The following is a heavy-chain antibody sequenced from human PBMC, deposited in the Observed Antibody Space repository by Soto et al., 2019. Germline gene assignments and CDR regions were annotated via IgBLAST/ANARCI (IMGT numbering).Heavy chain of an antibody. Sequence: PSETLSLTCTVSGGSISSYYWSWIRQPPGKGLEWIGYIYYSGSTNYNPSLKSRVTISVDTSKNQFSLKLSSVTAADTAVYYCARPTYNSGSPFDYWGQGTLVTVSS. CDR2: IYYSGST. CDR1: GGSISSYY. V-gene: IGHV4-59*01. J-gene: IGHJ4*02. CDR3: ARPTYNSGSPFDY. D-gene: IGHD1-20*01.